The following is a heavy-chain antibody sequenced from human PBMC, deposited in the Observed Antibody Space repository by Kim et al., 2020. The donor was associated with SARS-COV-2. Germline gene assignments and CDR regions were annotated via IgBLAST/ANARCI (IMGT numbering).Heavy chain of an antibody. V-gene: IGHV1-3*01. Sequence: ASVKVSCKASGYTFTSYAMHWVRQAPGQRLEWMGWINAGNGNTKYSQKFQGRVTITRDTSASTAYMELSSLRSEDTAVYYCARDLSIAARPLDYWGQGTLVTVSS. D-gene: IGHD6-6*01. CDR1: GYTFTSYA. CDR2: INAGNGNT. CDR3: ARDLSIAARPLDY. J-gene: IGHJ4*02.